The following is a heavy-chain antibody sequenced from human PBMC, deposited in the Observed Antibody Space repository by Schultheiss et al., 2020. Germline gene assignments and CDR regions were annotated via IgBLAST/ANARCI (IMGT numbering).Heavy chain of an antibody. V-gene: IGHV3-23*01. CDR1: GFTLSSHA. J-gene: IGHJ4*02. CDR2: ISGSGGST. Sequence: GGSLRLSCAASGFTLSSHAMRWVRQASGKGLEWVSAISGSGGSTYYADSVKGRFTISRDNSKNTLYLQMNSLRAEDTAVYYCAKQQWLVGYWGQGTLVTVSS. CDR3: AKQQWLVGY. D-gene: IGHD6-19*01.